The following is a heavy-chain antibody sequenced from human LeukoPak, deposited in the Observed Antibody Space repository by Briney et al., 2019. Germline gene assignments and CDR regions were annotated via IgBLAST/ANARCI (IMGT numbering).Heavy chain of an antibody. CDR1: GGSFSGYY. CDR3: ARGFDSSSWYIPHWFDP. CDR2: INHSGST. D-gene: IGHD6-13*01. Sequence: SETLSLTCAAYGGSFSGYYWSWIRQPPGKGLEWIGEINHSGSTNYNPSLKSRVTISVDTSENQFSLKLSSVTAADTAVYYCARGFDSSSWYIPHWFDPWGQGTLVTVSS. J-gene: IGHJ5*02. V-gene: IGHV4-34*01.